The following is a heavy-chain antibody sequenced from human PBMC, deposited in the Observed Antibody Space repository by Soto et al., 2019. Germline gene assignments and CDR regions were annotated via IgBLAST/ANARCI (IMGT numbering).Heavy chain of an antibody. CDR2: IKSKTDGGTT. Sequence: GGSLRLSCAASGFTFSNAWMNWVRQAPGKGLEWVGRIKSKTDGGTTDYAAPVKGRFTISRDGSKNTLYLQMNSLKTEDTAVYYCTTVETYVYYGMDVWGQGTTVTVSS. J-gene: IGHJ6*02. CDR3: TTVETYVYYGMDV. D-gene: IGHD3-16*01. CDR1: GFTFSNAW. V-gene: IGHV3-15*07.